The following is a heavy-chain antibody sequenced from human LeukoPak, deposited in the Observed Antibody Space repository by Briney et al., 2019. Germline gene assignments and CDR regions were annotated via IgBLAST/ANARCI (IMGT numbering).Heavy chain of an antibody. D-gene: IGHD5-24*01. CDR3: ARVPASGRDGYKKSAGYYFDY. CDR2: INYDGSKE. J-gene: IGHJ4*02. V-gene: IGHV3-30*02. CDR1: GFTFSRFG. Sequence: PGGSLRLSCAASGFTFSRFGMHWVRQAPGKGLEWVTFINYDGSKEYYADSVKGRFTISRDNAKNSLYLQMNSLRAEDTAVYYCARVPASGRDGYKKSAGYYFDYWGQGTLVTVSS.